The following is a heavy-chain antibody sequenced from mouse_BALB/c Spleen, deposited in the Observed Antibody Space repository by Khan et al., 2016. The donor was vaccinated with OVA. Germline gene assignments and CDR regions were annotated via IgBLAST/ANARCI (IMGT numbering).Heavy chain of an antibody. V-gene: IGHV5-17*02. D-gene: IGHD1-1*01. CDR2: ISGDSNTI. CDR3: ATSYFYGYYFDY. Sequence: EVKLQESGGGLVQPGGSRKLSCAASGFTFNSYGMHWVRQAPEKGLEWVAYISGDSNTIYYTDTVKGRFTISRENTKNTLFLQMTSLMSEDTAIYYCATSYFYGYYFDYWGPGTTLTVS. J-gene: IGHJ2*01. CDR1: GFTFNSYG.